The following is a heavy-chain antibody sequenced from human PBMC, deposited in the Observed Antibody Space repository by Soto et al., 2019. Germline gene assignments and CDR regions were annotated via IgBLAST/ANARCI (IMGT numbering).Heavy chain of an antibody. J-gene: IGHJ6*02. D-gene: IGHD3-16*01. CDR1: GYTFTRYG. CDR2: INTYNGNT. V-gene: IGHV1-18*01. CDR3: AMVDVYVTPSPQDV. Sequence: GASVKVSCKDSGYTFTRYGSGWARQAPGQGLEWMGWINTYNGNTNYAQNVQGRVTLTTDTSTSTAYMELRSLRSNDTAIYYCAMVDVYVTPSPQDVWGQGTTVTVSS.